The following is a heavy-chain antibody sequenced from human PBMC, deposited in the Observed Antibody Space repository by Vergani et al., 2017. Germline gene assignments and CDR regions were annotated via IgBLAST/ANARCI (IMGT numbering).Heavy chain of an antibody. D-gene: IGHD3-3*01. CDR1: GGSISSYY. Sequence: QVQLQESGPGLVKPSETLSLTCTVSGGSISSYYWSWIRQPPGKGLEWIGYIYYSGSTNYNPSLKSRVTISVDTSKNQFSLKLSSVTAADTAVYYCARGEGRYDFWSGYFRTDYYMDVWGKGTTVTVSS. J-gene: IGHJ6*03. CDR3: ARGEGRYDFWSGYFRTDYYMDV. CDR2: IYYSGST. V-gene: IGHV4-59*01.